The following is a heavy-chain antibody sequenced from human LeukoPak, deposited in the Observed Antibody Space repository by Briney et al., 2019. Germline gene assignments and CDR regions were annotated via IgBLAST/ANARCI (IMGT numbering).Heavy chain of an antibody. Sequence: PGGSLRLSCAASGFNFTRFVMTWVRQAPGRGLECVSAIYTGGHRAYYSDSARGRFTISRDDSKNMLYLQMNSLRAEDTAIYYCARVSGRILIWPQPFGDGLGVWGQGTTVTVSS. CDR2: IYTGGHRA. CDR3: ARVSGRILIWPQPFGDGLGV. J-gene: IGHJ6*02. D-gene: IGHD3-10*01. CDR1: GFNFTRFV. V-gene: IGHV3-23*05.